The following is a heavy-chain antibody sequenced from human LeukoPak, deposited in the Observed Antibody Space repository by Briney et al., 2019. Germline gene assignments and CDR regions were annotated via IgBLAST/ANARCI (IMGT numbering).Heavy chain of an antibody. CDR1: GGTFSSYA. CDR3: ARGPFNWNDFYYYYMDV. D-gene: IGHD1-20*01. V-gene: IGHV1-69*05. CDR2: IIPIFGTA. Sequence: GASVKVSCKASGGTFSSYAISWVRQAPGQGLEWMGGIIPIFGTANYAQKFQGRVTITTDESTSTAYMELSSLRSEDTAVYYCARGPFNWNDFYYYYMDVWGKGTTVTVSS. J-gene: IGHJ6*03.